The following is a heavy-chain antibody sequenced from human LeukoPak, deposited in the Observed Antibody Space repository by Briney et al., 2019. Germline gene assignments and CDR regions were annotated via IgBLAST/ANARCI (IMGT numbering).Heavy chain of an antibody. Sequence: GGSLRLSCVVSGVTVSSNYMSWVRQASGKGLEWVSYISSGGSTIYYADSVKGRFTISRDNARNSLYLQMNSLRAEDTAFYYCARDSIVNGALDIWGQGTMVTVSS. CDR2: ISSGGSTI. D-gene: IGHD2/OR15-2a*01. J-gene: IGHJ3*02. CDR1: GVTVSSNY. V-gene: IGHV3-11*04. CDR3: ARDSIVNGALDI.